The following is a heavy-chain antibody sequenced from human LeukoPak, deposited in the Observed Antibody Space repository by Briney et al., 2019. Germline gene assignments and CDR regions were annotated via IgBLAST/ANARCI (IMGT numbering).Heavy chain of an antibody. V-gene: IGHV1-58*02. J-gene: IGHJ6*02. CDR1: GFTFTSSA. D-gene: IGHD3-22*01. CDR2: IVVGSGNT. Sequence: ASVKVSCKASGFTFTSSAMQWVRQARGQRLEWIGWIVVGSGNTNYAQKFQERVTITRDMSTSTAYMELSSLRSEDTAVYYCAADPGEDSTGYYYYYYGMDVWGQGTTVTVSS. CDR3: AADPGEDSTGYYYYYYGMDV.